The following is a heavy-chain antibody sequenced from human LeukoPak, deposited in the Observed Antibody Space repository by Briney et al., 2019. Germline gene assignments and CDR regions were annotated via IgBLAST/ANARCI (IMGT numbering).Heavy chain of an antibody. D-gene: IGHD5-12*01. V-gene: IGHV3-21*01. Sequence: GGSLRLSSAASGFTFSTYSMNWLRQAPGKGLEWDSSISPDSNYKYYVDSVKGRFTISRDNAKSSLYLQMNSLRAEDTAVYYCVRGGYRGFDYEYWGQGTLVTVSS. CDR3: VRGGYRGFDYEY. J-gene: IGHJ4*02. CDR2: ISPDSNYK. CDR1: GFTFSTYS.